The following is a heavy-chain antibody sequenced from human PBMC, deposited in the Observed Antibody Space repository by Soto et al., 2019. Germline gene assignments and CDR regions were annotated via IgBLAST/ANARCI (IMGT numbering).Heavy chain of an antibody. CDR2: IYYSGST. J-gene: IGHJ4*02. CDR1: GGSISSGDYY. Sequence: QVQLQESGPGLVKPSQTLSLTCTVSGGSISSGDYYWSWIRQPPGKGLEWIGYIYYSGSTYYNPSLKSRVTISVDTSKNQFSLKLSSVTAADTAVYYCAADPYESSVVTPYYFDYWGQGTLVTVSS. V-gene: IGHV4-30-4*01. D-gene: IGHD3-22*01. CDR3: AADPYESSVVTPYYFDY.